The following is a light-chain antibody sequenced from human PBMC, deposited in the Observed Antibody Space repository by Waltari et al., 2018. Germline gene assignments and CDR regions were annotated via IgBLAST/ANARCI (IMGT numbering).Light chain of an antibody. J-gene: IGKJ5*01. Sequence: DIQMTQSPSSLSTSVGDRVTITCRASQGISNSLAWYQQKPGKIPKLLIYTASTLQSEVPSRFSGSGSGTDFTLTISSLQPEDVATYYCQQYNSAPITFGPGTRLEIE. V-gene: IGKV1-27*01. CDR3: QQYNSAPIT. CDR2: TAS. CDR1: QGISNS.